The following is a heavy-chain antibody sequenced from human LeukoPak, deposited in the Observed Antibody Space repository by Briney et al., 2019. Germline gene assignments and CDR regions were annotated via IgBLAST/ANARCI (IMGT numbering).Heavy chain of an antibody. D-gene: IGHD3-16*01. CDR1: GYSFTSYW. CDR3: ARGPTLSRFDI. CDR2: INPSDSDT. Sequence: GESLKISCKGSGYSFTSYWIGWVRQMPGKGLEWLGIINPSDSDTRYSPSFQGQVTISADKSISTASLQWSSLKASDTAMYYCARGPTLSRFDIWGQGTMVTVSS. J-gene: IGHJ3*02. V-gene: IGHV5-51*01.